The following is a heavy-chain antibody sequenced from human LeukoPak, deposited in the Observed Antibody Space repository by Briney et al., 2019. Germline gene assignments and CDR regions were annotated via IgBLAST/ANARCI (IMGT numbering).Heavy chain of an antibody. V-gene: IGHV4-59*12. D-gene: IGHD3-22*01. CDR2: IYYSGST. Sequence: SETLSLTCTVSGASISSYYWSWIRQPPGKGLEWIGYIYYSGSTNYNPSLKSRVTISVDTSKNQFSLKLSSVTAADTAVYYCARAYYYDSSGYYYPYYFDYWGQGTLVTVSS. J-gene: IGHJ4*02. CDR3: ARAYYYDSSGYYYPYYFDY. CDR1: GASISSYY.